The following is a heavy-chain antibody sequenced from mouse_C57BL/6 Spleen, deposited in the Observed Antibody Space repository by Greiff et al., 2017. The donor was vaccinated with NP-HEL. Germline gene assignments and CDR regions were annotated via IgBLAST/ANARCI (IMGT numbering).Heavy chain of an antibody. CDR1: GYTFTSYT. CDR2: INPSSGYT. CDR3: AREGDYDGYYGGWFAY. V-gene: IGHV1-4*01. J-gene: IGHJ3*01. D-gene: IGHD2-3*01. Sequence: QVQLQQSGAELARPGASVKMSCKASGYTFTSYTMHWVKQRPGQGLEWIGYINPSSGYTKYNQKFKDKATLTADKSSSTAYMQLSSLTSEDSAVYYCAREGDYDGYYGGWFAYWGQGTLVTVSA.